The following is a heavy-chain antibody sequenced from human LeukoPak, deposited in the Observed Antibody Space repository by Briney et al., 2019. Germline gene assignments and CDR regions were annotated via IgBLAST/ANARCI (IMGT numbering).Heavy chain of an antibody. CDR2: ISGSGGGT. V-gene: IGHV3-23*01. J-gene: IGHJ5*02. D-gene: IGHD3-9*01. Sequence: GGSLRLSCAASGFTFSSYAMSWVRRAPGKGLEWVSAISGSGGGTYYADSVKGRFTISRDNSKNTLYLQMSSLRAEDTAVYYCAKAYYDILTGLDQWGQGTLVTVSS. CDR1: GFTFSSYA. CDR3: AKAYYDILTGLDQ.